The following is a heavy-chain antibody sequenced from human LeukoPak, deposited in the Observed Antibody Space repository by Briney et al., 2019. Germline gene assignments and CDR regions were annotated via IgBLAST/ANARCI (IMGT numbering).Heavy chain of an antibody. J-gene: IGHJ4*02. CDR1: GGTFSSNA. Sequence: ASVKVSCKXSGGTFSSNAISWVRQAPGQGLEWMGGIIPIFGTANYAQKFQGRVTITTDESTSTAYMELSSLRSEDTAVYYCARSRDGYNFNFDYWGQGTLVTVSS. CDR3: ARSRDGYNFNFDY. CDR2: IIPIFGTA. D-gene: IGHD5-24*01. V-gene: IGHV1-69*05.